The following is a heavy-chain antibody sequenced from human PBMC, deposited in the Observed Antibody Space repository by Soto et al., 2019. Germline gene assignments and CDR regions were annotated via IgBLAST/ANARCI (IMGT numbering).Heavy chain of an antibody. V-gene: IGHV4-31*03. Sequence: QVQLQESGPGLVKPSQTLSLTCTVSGGSISSGGYYWSWIRQHPGKGLEWIGYIYYSGSTYYNPYLKRRVTISVDTSKNQFSLKLSSVTAADTSVYYCARSPTIFGVVTSWGGYFHLWGRGTLVTVSS. CDR1: GGSISSGGYY. CDR2: IYYSGST. CDR3: ARSPTIFGVVTSWGGYFHL. D-gene: IGHD3-3*01. J-gene: IGHJ2*01.